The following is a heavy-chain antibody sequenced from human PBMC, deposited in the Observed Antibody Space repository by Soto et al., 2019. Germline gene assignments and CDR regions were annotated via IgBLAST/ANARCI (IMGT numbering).Heavy chain of an antibody. CDR1: GGSISSGSYS. V-gene: IGHV4-39*01. CDR2: IYDSVTT. Sequence: SETLSLTCTVSGGSISSGSYSWGWIRQPPGKGLEWIGSIYDSVTTYYNPPLKSRVTIFVDTSKNQFSLKLSSVTAADTAVYYCARGYCSGGSCYWNRFDPWGQGTLVTVSS. D-gene: IGHD2-15*01. J-gene: IGHJ5*02. CDR3: ARGYCSGGSCYWNRFDP.